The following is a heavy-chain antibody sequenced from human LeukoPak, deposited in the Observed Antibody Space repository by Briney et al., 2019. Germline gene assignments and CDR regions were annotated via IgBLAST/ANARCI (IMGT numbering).Heavy chain of an antibody. CDR1: GGSTGSDY. J-gene: IGHJ4*02. Sequence: SETLSLTCSVSGGSTGSDYWSWIRQPPGKGLEWIAYVYYSGVTSYNPSLKSRVAISIDTSKNQFSLNLTSVTAADTAVYYCARLSLRCSGGSCYRGAFDSWGQGTLVTVSS. CDR2: VYYSGVT. D-gene: IGHD2-15*01. V-gene: IGHV4-59*08. CDR3: ARLSLRCSGGSCYRGAFDS.